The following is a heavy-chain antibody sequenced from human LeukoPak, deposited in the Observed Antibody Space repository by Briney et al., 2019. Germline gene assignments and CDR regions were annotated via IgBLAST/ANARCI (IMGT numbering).Heavy chain of an antibody. D-gene: IGHD5-12*01. J-gene: IGHJ4*02. Sequence: SETLSLTCTVSGGSISSGSYYWSWIRQPAWKGLEWIGRIYTSGSTNYNPSLKSRVTISVDTSKNQFSLKLSSVTAADTAVYYCARDGYSGYEFDYWGQGTLVTVSS. CDR1: GGSISSGSYY. CDR2: IYTSGST. V-gene: IGHV4-61*02. CDR3: ARDGYSGYEFDY.